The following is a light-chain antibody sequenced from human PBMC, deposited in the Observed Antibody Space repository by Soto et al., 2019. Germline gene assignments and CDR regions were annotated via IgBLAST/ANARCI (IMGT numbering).Light chain of an antibody. CDR2: RNN. CDR1: SSNIGSNT. J-gene: IGLJ1*01. CDR3: AAWDGSLKGYV. V-gene: IGLV1-44*01. Sequence: QSVLTQPPATSGNPGQRVTISCSGSSSNIGSNTVNWYQQLPGTAPKLLIYRNNQRPSGVPDRFSGSKSGTSASLAISGLQSEDEADYYCAAWDGSLKGYVFGTGTKVTVL.